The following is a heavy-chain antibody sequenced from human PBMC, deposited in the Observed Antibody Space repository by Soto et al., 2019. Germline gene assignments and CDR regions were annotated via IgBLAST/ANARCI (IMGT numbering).Heavy chain of an antibody. Sequence: PGGSLRLSCAASGFTFSSYSMNWVRQAPGKGLEWVSSISSSSSYIYYADSVKGRFTISRDNAKNSLYLQMNSLRAEDTAVYYCARDHDYYGSGSHQYTFDYWGQGTLVTVSS. CDR2: ISSSSSYI. CDR3: ARDHDYYGSGSHQYTFDY. D-gene: IGHD3-10*01. J-gene: IGHJ4*02. V-gene: IGHV3-21*01. CDR1: GFTFSSYS.